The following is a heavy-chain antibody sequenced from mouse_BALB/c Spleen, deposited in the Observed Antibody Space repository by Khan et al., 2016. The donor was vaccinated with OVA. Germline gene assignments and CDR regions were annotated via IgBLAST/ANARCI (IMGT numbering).Heavy chain of an antibody. D-gene: IGHD2-14*01. CDR3: ARSTYRYAFAY. CDR2: MIYSGDT. J-gene: IGHJ3*01. CDR1: GDSITSGY. Sequence: EVQLQESGPSLVKPSQTLSLTCSVTGDSITSGYWTWIRQFPGNKLEYMGYMIYSGDTYYNPSLKSRISTTRHTSTNQYYLQLNSVTSEDTATYYCARSTYRYAFAYWGQGTLVTVSA. V-gene: IGHV3-8*02.